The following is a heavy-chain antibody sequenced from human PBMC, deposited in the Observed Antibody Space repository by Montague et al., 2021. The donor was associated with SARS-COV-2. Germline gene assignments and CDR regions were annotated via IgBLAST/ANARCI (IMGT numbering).Heavy chain of an antibody. J-gene: IGHJ6*02. D-gene: IGHD2-21*01. Sequence: SETLSLTRIVSGGSINSFYWSWIRQPPGKGLEWIGYIYHSGTTHYSPSLKSRVAISLDTSKNQFSLTLNSVTAADTAFYYCARPSMVSRNYYYYGIDVWGQGTTVTVSS. V-gene: IGHV4-59*01. CDR3: ARPSMVSRNYYYYGIDV. CDR2: IYHSGTT. CDR1: GGSINSFY.